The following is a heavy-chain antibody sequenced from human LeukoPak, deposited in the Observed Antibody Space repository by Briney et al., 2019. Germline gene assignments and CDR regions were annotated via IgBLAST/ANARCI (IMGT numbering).Heavy chain of an antibody. Sequence: ASVKVSCKASGCTFTSYDINWVRQATGQGLEWMGWMNPNSGNTGYAQKFQGRVTMTRNTSISTAYMELSSLRSEDTAVYYCARGLYSSSWYSVSHWINAGNPNWFDPWGQGTLVTASS. V-gene: IGHV1-8*01. CDR1: GCTFTSYD. CDR3: ARGLYSSSWYSVSHWINAGNPNWFDP. CDR2: MNPNSGNT. D-gene: IGHD6-13*01. J-gene: IGHJ5*02.